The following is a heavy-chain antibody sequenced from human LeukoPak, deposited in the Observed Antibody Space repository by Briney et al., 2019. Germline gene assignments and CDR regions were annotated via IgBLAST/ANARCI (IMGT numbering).Heavy chain of an antibody. Sequence: SQTLSLTCTVSGGSISSGGFHWSWIRQAAGKGLEWIGRIHNTGSTNYNPSLKSRVTISVDTSKNQFSLKLSSVTAADTAVYYCASGNYDFWSGYYTFDYWGQGTLVTVSS. CDR3: ASGNYDFWSGYYTFDY. D-gene: IGHD3-3*01. V-gene: IGHV4-61*02. CDR2: IHNTGST. J-gene: IGHJ4*02. CDR1: GGSISSGGFH.